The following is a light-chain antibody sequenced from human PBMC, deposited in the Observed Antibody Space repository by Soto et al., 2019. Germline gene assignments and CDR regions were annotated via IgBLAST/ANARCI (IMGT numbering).Light chain of an antibody. CDR2: WAS. Sequence: DIVMTQSPDSLSVSLGERATINCRSSQTVLHSSNNKNYLAWYQQKPGQPPKLLIYWASTRDSGVPDRFGGSGSGTDFTLTISSLQAEDVAVYSCQQYYRTPITFGGGTKVEIE. J-gene: IGKJ4*01. CDR3: QQYYRTPIT. V-gene: IGKV4-1*01. CDR1: QTVLHSSNNKNY.